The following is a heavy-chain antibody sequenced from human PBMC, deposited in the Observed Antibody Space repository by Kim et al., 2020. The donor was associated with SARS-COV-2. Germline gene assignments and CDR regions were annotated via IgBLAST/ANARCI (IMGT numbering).Heavy chain of an antibody. CDR3: VGDHRGCFDP. Sequence: SNKDYRDPVQCPFTISRDNSTNTLYMQMNSLGAEDTAIYYCVGDHRGCFDPWGQGTLVTVSS. D-gene: IGHD2-8*01. V-gene: IGHV3-33*01. CDR2: SNK. J-gene: IGHJ5*02.